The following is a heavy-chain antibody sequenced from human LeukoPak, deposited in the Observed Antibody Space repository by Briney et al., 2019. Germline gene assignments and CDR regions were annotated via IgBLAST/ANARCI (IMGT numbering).Heavy chain of an antibody. D-gene: IGHD2-2*02. CDR1: GYTFTSYA. Sequence: ASVKVSCKASGYTFTSYAMNWVRQAPGQGLEWMGWTNTNTGNPTYAQGSTGRFVFSLDTSVNTAYLQISSLKAEDTAVYYCARADWGYCSSISCYSGGGTFDYWGQGTLVTVSS. V-gene: IGHV7-4-1*02. CDR2: TNTNTGNP. CDR3: ARADWGYCSSISCYSGGGTFDY. J-gene: IGHJ4*02.